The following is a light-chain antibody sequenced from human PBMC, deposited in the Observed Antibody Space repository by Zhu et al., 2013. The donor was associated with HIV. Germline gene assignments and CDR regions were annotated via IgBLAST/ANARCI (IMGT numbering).Light chain of an antibody. CDR1: HDIRSA. Sequence: AVQLTQSPSSLSASVGERVTITCRATHDIRSAIAWYQQKPGSPPRLLIYDASTLERGAPSRISGAGSGTEFTLTITSLQPEDFATYYCQHVNENAAFGPGTKVDV. CDR2: DAS. CDR3: QHVNENAA. V-gene: IGKV1-13*02. J-gene: IGKJ3*01.